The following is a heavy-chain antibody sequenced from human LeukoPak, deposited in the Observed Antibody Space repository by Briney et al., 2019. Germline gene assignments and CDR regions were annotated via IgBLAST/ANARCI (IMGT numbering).Heavy chain of an antibody. CDR3: ATIVGATGGFDY. CDR1: GYTFNRYY. J-gene: IGHJ4*02. D-gene: IGHD1-26*01. Sequence: ASVKVSCKASGYTFNRYYMHWVRQAPGQGLEWMGIINPSGGSTAYAQKFQGRVTMTRDTSTSTIYMELSSLRSEDTAVYYCATIVGATGGFDYWGQGTLVTVSS. CDR2: INPSGGST. V-gene: IGHV1-46*02.